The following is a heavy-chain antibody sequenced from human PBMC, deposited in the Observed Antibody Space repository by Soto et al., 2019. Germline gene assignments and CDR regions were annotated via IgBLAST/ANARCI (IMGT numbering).Heavy chain of an antibody. J-gene: IGHJ4*02. V-gene: IGHV4-34*12. Sequence: SETLSLTCAVYGGSFSDYYWSWIRQPPGKGLEWIGKIIHTGSTNYNPSLKSRLTISVDTSKNQFSLKLSSVTAADTAVYYCARIKSTSCHDYWGEGTLVTVSS. CDR3: ARIKSTSCHDY. CDR1: GGSFSDYY. D-gene: IGHD2-2*01. CDR2: IIHTGST.